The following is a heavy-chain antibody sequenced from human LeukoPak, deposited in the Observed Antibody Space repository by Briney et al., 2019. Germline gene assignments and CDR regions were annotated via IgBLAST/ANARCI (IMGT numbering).Heavy chain of an antibody. D-gene: IGHD6-19*01. CDR2: ISGSGGST. Sequence: GGSLRLSCAVSGLTFSSYVMNWVRQALGKGLEWVSAISGSGGSTNYADSVKGRFTISRDNSKNTLFLQMNSLRAEDTAVYYCAKESSSGWYDWGQGTLVTVSS. V-gene: IGHV3-23*01. J-gene: IGHJ4*02. CDR3: AKESSSGWYD. CDR1: GLTFSSYV.